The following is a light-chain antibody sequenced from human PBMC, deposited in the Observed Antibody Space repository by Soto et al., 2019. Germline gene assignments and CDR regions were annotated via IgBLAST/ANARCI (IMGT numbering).Light chain of an antibody. Sequence: IEVTMSAAAVSASPEDRATLSCRASQPVNNNLAWYQQKPGQAPRLLIYGVSTRATGISARFSGGGSVTEFTLTISSLQSEDFALYYCQQYEKWPPSITFGQGTRLENK. J-gene: IGKJ5*01. CDR1: QPVNNN. CDR3: QQYEKWPPSIT. V-gene: IGKV3-15*01. CDR2: GVS.